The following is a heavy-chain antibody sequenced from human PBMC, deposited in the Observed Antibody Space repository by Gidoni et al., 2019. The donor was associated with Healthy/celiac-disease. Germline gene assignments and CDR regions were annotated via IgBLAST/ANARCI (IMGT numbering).Heavy chain of an antibody. Sequence: QVQLVESGGGVVQPGRSLRLSCAASGFTFSSYGMHWVRQAPGKGLEWVAVISYDGSNKYYADSVKGRFTISRDNSKNTLYLQMNSLRAEDTAVYYCAKELEHYYDSSGYVDYWGQGTLVTVSS. CDR2: ISYDGSNK. CDR1: GFTFSSYG. D-gene: IGHD3-22*01. J-gene: IGHJ4*02. V-gene: IGHV3-30*18. CDR3: AKELEHYYDSSGYVDY.